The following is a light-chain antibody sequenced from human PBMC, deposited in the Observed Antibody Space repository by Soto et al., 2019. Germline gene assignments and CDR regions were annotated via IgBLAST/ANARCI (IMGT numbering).Light chain of an antibody. V-gene: IGKV1-5*01. Sequence: DIQMTQXPSTLSASVGDTVTVACRASQSVSGWLAWYQQKPGEAPKLLIYDVSALPRGVPARFSGSGSGTDFTLTISSLQSDDFATYYCQQYDTYSGTFGQGTKVDIK. CDR1: QSVSGW. CDR2: DVS. J-gene: IGKJ1*01. CDR3: QQYDTYSGT.